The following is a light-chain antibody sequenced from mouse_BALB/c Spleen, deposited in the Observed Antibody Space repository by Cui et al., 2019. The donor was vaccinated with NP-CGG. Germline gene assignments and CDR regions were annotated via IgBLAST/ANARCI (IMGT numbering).Light chain of an antibody. CDR3: ALWYSNHWV. V-gene: IGLV1*01. Sequence: QAVVTQDSALTTSPGETVTLTCRSNTGAVTTNNYANWVQEKPDHLFTGLIGGTNNRVPGVPARFSGSLIGYKAALTITGAQTEDEAIYFCALWYSNHWVFGGGTKLTVL. CDR1: TGAVTTNNY. J-gene: IGLJ1*01. CDR2: GTN.